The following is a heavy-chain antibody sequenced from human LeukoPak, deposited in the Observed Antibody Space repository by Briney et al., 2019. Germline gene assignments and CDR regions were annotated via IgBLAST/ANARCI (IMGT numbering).Heavy chain of an antibody. CDR1: EFTISSHA. Sequence: PGVLLRFTCAASEFTISSHAMRWAPQTPGKRMEWVSAISGSGGSTYYADSVKGRFNISRDNSKNTLYLQLNSLRAEDTAVYYCAKLVVVRGYFDYWGQGTLVTVSS. V-gene: IGHV3-23*01. CDR3: AKLVVVRGYFDY. J-gene: IGHJ4*02. CDR2: ISGSGGST. D-gene: IGHD3-22*01.